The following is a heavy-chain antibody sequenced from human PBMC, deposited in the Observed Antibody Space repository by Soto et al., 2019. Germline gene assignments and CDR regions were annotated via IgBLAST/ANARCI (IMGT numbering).Heavy chain of an antibody. V-gene: IGHV1-18*01. D-gene: IGHD3-3*01. J-gene: IGHJ3*02. Sequence: GASVKVSCKASGYTFTSYGISWVRQAPGQGLEWMGWISAYNGNTNYAQKLQGRVTMTTDTSTSTAYMELRSLRSDDTAVYYCARDIPTRGITIFGVATTDDAFDIWGQGTMVTVAS. CDR1: GYTFTSYG. CDR3: ARDIPTRGITIFGVATTDDAFDI. CDR2: ISAYNGNT.